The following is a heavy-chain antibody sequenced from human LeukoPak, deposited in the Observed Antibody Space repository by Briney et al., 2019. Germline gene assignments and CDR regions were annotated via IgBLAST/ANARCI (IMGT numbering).Heavy chain of an antibody. V-gene: IGHV3-23*01. CDR3: AKEYSSGWYGTTVAFDI. D-gene: IGHD6-19*01. CDR2: ISGSGGST. Sequence: GGSLRLSCAASGFTFSSYAMSWVRQAPGKGLEWVSAISGSGGSTYYADSVKGRFTISRDNSKNTLYLQMSSLRAEDTAVYYCAKEYSSGWYGTTVAFDIWGQGTMVTVSS. CDR1: GFTFSSYA. J-gene: IGHJ3*02.